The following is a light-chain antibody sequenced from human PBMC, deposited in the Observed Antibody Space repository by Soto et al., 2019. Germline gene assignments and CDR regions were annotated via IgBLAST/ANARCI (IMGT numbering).Light chain of an antibody. Sequence: QSALTQPASVSGSPGQSITISCSGTRRDVGAYNLVSWYQQPPGKAPQLLIYEVRNRPSGISSRFSGSRSGNTASLTISSLLPEDEADYYCSAYTSRSILVFGGGTKLTVL. CDR1: RRDVGAYNL. CDR3: SAYTSRSILV. J-gene: IGLJ2*01. V-gene: IGLV2-14*01. CDR2: EVR.